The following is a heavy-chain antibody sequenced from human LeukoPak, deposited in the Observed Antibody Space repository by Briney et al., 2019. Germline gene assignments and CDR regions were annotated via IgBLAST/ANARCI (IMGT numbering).Heavy chain of an antibody. V-gene: IGHV3-7*01. CDR1: GFTFSNSA. D-gene: IGHD3-10*01. Sequence: PGGSLRLSCEASGFTFSNSAMSWVRQAPGKGLEWVANIKQDGSEKYYVDSVKGRFTISRDNAKNSLYLQMNSLRAEDTAVYYCARDSRGAFDYWGQGTLVTVSS. CDR3: ARDSRGAFDY. J-gene: IGHJ4*02. CDR2: IKQDGSEK.